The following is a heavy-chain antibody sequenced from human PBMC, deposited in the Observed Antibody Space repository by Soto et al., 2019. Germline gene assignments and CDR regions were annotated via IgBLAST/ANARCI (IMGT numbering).Heavy chain of an antibody. CDR3: ARSVGDAPFDY. CDR2: ISYGGNNK. Sequence: VQLLESGGGMVQPGRSLRLSCAASRFTLSNYAMAWVRQAPGKGLEWLALISYGGNNKDYADSVKGRFTISRDNSKNTLYLQMNGLRREDTAVYYCARSVGDAPFDYWGQGTLVTVSS. V-gene: IGHV3-30*04. D-gene: IGHD1-26*01. CDR1: RFTLSNYA. J-gene: IGHJ4*02.